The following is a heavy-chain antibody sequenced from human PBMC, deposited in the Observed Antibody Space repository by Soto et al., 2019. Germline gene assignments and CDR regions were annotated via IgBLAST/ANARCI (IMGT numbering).Heavy chain of an antibody. J-gene: IGHJ6*02. V-gene: IGHV1-18*01. Sequence: ASVKVSCKASGYTFTSYGISWVRQAPGQGLEWMGWISAYNGNTNYVQKLQGRVTMTTDTSTSTAYMELRSLRSDDTAVYYCARKYGRRGYYYYGMDVWGQGTTVTVSS. D-gene: IGHD1-26*01. CDR3: ARKYGRRGYYYYGMDV. CDR1: GYTFTSYG. CDR2: ISAYNGNT.